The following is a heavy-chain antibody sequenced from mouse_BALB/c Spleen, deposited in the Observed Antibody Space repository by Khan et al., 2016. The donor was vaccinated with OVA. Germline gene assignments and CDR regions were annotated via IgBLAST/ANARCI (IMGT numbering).Heavy chain of an antibody. V-gene: IGHV5-17*02. CDR1: GFTFSSYG. Sequence: EVQGVESGGGLVQPGGSRKLSCAASGFTFSSYGMHWVRQAPEKGLEWVAYISGDSSTIYYADTVKGRFTISRDNPKNTLFLQMTSLMSEDTAMYYCATSDYYGYYFDYWGPGTTLTVSS. D-gene: IGHD1-1*01. CDR3: ATSDYYGYYFDY. J-gene: IGHJ2*01. CDR2: ISGDSSTI.